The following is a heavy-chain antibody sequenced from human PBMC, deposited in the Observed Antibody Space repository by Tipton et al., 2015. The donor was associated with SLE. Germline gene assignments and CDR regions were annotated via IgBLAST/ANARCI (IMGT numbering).Heavy chain of an antibody. Sequence: SLRLSCADSGFTLRSYEINWVRQAPGKGLEWISYISSSGTTIYYSDSVKGRFTISRDNAKNSVYLQMNSLRAEDTAIYYCARTTSPGHFFDYWGQGTLVTVFS. D-gene: IGHD1-1*01. CDR2: ISSSGTTI. V-gene: IGHV3-48*03. J-gene: IGHJ4*02. CDR1: GFTLRSYE. CDR3: ARTTSPGHFFDY.